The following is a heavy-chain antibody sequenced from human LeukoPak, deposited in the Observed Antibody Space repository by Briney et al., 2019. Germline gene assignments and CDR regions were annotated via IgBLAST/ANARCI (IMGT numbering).Heavy chain of an antibody. Sequence: GGSLRLSCATSGFTFSNYGMHWVRQAPGKGLEWVAVISFDGSNKFYSDSLKGRFTISRDNSKNTLHLQMESLRPDDTGVYYCAKATSGNEDVSEAGGGWFDPWGQGTLVTVSS. CDR2: ISFDGSNK. CDR1: GFTFSNYG. J-gene: IGHJ5*02. V-gene: IGHV3-30*18. D-gene: IGHD2-2*01. CDR3: AKATSGNEDVSEAGGGWFDP.